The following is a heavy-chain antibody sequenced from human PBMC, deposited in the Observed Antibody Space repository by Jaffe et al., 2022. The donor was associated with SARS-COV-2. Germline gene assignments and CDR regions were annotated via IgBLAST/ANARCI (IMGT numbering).Heavy chain of an antibody. CDR1: GFTFDDYA. CDR2: ISWNSGSI. CDR3: AKDIADMGVPANNYYGMDV. J-gene: IGHJ6*02. D-gene: IGHD2-2*01. Sequence: EVQLVESGGGLVQPGRSLRLSCAASGFTFDDYAMHWVRQAPGKGLEWVSGISWNSGSIGYADSVKGRFTISRDNAKNSLYLQMNSLRAEDTALYYCAKDIADMGVPANNYYGMDVWGQGTTVTVSS. V-gene: IGHV3-9*01.